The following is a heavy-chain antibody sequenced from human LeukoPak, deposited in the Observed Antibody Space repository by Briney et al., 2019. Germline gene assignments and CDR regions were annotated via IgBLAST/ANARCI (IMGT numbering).Heavy chain of an antibody. Sequence: GGSLRLSCAASGFTFSSYSMNWVRQAPGKGLEWVSYISSSSSTIYYADSVKGRFTISRDNAKNSLYLQMNSLRAEDTAVYYCARSQFWSGYSRPYYYYYLDVWGKGTTVTVSS. CDR3: ARSQFWSGYSRPYYYYYLDV. CDR2: ISSSSSTI. V-gene: IGHV3-48*04. CDR1: GFTFSSYS. D-gene: IGHD3-3*01. J-gene: IGHJ6*03.